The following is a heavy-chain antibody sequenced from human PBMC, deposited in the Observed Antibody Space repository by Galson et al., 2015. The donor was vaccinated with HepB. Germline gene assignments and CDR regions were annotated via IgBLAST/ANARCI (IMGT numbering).Heavy chain of an antibody. V-gene: IGHV5-51*01. J-gene: IGHJ4*02. CDR2: IYPGDSDT. D-gene: IGHD3-9*01. Sequence: QSGAEVKKPGESLKISCKGSGYSFTGYWIGWVRQMPGKGLEWMGIIYPGDSDTRYSPSFQGQVTISADKSISTAYLQWSSLKASDTAMYYCARHSGIRYFDWLLQDYWGQGTLVTVSS. CDR3: ARHSGIRYFDWLLQDY. CDR1: GYSFTGYW.